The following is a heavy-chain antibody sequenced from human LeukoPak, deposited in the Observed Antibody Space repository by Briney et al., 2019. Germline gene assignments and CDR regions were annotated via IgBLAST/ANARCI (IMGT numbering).Heavy chain of an antibody. CDR3: AREKGGSSGYSPYNWFDP. CDR1: GYTFTSYG. J-gene: IGHJ5*02. V-gene: IGHV1-18*01. D-gene: IGHD3-22*01. Sequence: GASVKVSCKASGYTFTSYGISWVRQAPGQGLEWMGWISAYNGNTNYAQKPQGRVTMTTDTSTSTAYMELRSLRSDDTAVYYCAREKGGSSGYSPYNWFDPWGQGTLVTVSS. CDR2: ISAYNGNT.